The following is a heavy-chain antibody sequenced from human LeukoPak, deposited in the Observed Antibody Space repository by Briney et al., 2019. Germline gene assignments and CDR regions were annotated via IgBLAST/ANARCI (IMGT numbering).Heavy chain of an antibody. Sequence: ASVKVSCKASGYTFTSYGISWVRQAPGQGLEWMGWINPNSGGTNYAQKFQGRVTMTRDTSISTAYMELSRLRSDDTAVYYCARTPIVSTAFDIWGQGTMVTVSS. CDR3: ARTPIVSTAFDI. J-gene: IGHJ3*02. CDR1: GYTFTSYG. CDR2: INPNSGGT. D-gene: IGHD5/OR15-5a*01. V-gene: IGHV1-2*02.